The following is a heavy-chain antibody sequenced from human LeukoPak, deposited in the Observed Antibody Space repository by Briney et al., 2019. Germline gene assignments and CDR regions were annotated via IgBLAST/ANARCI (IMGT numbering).Heavy chain of an antibody. CDR3: ARDYCSSTSCYWHYMDV. CDR1: GGSISSSSYY. CDR2: IYYSGST. D-gene: IGHD2-2*01. V-gene: IGHV4-39*07. Sequence: PSETLSLTCTVSGGSISSSSYYWGWIRQPPGKGLEWIGSIYYSGSTYYNPSLKSRVTISVDTSKNQFSLKLSSVTAADTAVYYCARDYCSSTSCYWHYMDVWGKGTTVTVSS. J-gene: IGHJ6*03.